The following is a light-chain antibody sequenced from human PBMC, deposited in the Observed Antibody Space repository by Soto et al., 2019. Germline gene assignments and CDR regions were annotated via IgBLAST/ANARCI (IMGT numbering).Light chain of an antibody. Sequence: QSVLTQPRSVSGSPGQSVTISCTGTSSDVGGYDYVSWYQQHPGKAPKLMIYDVTKRPSGVPDRFSGSRSGNTASLTISGLQAEDDAAYYCCSYAGSYTFYVFGTGTKVTV. J-gene: IGLJ1*01. V-gene: IGLV2-11*01. CDR2: DVT. CDR1: SSDVGGYDY. CDR3: CSYAGSYTFYV.